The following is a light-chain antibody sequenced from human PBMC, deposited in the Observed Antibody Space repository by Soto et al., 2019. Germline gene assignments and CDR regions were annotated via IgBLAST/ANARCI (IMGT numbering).Light chain of an antibody. CDR3: CSYARGSSWV. V-gene: IGLV2-23*02. Sequence: QSALTQPASVSGSPGQSITISCTGTSSDVGNYNLVSWYQQHPGKAPKLIIYEVTKRPSGVSNSFSGSKSGNTASLTISGLQTEDEADYYCCSYARGSSWVFGGGTQLTVL. CDR2: EVT. J-gene: IGLJ3*02. CDR1: SSDVGNYNL.